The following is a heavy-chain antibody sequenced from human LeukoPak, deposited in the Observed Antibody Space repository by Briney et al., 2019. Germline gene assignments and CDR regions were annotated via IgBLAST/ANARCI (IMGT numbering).Heavy chain of an antibody. V-gene: IGHV4-59*01. D-gene: IGHD2-2*01. Sequence: SETLSLTCTVSGGSISSYYWSWIRQPPGKGLEWIGYIYYSGSTNYNPSLKSRVTISVDTSKNQFSLKPSSVTAADTAVYYCARDPLGYCSSTSCFSDYYMDVWGKGTTVTVSS. J-gene: IGHJ6*03. CDR2: IYYSGST. CDR1: GGSISSYY. CDR3: ARDPLGYCSSTSCFSDYYMDV.